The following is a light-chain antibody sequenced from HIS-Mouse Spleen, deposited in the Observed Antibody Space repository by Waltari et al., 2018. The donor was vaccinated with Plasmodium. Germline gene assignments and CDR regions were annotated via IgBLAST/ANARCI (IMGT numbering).Light chain of an antibody. J-gene: IGLJ3*02. CDR2: EDR. CDR1: ALPKQY. V-gene: IGLV3-10*01. Sequence: SYELTQPPSVSVSPGQTARITCSGDALPKQYAYWYQQNSGQAPVLVIYEDRKRPAGIPERFSGSSSGTMATLTISGAQVEDEADYYCYSTDSSGNHRVFGGGTKLTVL. CDR3: YSTDSSGNHRV.